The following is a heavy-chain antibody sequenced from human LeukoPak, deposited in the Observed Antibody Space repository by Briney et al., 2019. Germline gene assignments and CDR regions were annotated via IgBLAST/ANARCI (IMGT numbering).Heavy chain of an antibody. V-gene: IGHV3-48*04. CDR3: ARGIAARSVDY. J-gene: IGHJ4*02. CDR2: ISSSSSTI. D-gene: IGHD6-6*01. CDR1: GFTFSSYS. Sequence: GGSLRLSCAASGFTFSSYSMNWVRQAPGKELEWVSYISSSSSTIYYADSVKGRFTISRDNAKNSLYLQMNSLRAEDTAVYYCARGIAARSVDYWGQGTLVTVSS.